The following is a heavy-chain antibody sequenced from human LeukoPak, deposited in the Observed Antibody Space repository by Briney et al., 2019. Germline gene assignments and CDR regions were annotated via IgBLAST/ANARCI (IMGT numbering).Heavy chain of an antibody. CDR2: IYYSGST. D-gene: IGHD1-26*01. Sequence: SETLSLTCTVSGGSISTYYWSWIPQPPGKGLEWIGYIYYSGSTNYNPSLKSRLSISVDTSKNQFSLKLTSVAAADTAVYYCARGVGAKAAFDIWGQGTMVTVSS. CDR3: ARGVGAKAAFDI. V-gene: IGHV4-59*01. J-gene: IGHJ3*02. CDR1: GGSISTYY.